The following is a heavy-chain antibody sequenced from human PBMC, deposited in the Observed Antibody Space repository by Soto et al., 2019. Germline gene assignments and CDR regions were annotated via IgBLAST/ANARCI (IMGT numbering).Heavy chain of an antibody. CDR2: INRDANDI. CDR1: RGAFGDYW. Sequence: EVQLVESGGGLVQPGGSLRLSCEASRGAFGDYWMHWVRQAPGKGLVWVSRINRDANDIIYADSVKGRFTASRDNAKNMVFLQMDRLRVEDTAGYYCARDGPPNWFDSWGQGTLVTVSS. V-gene: IGHV3-74*01. CDR3: ARDGPPNWFDS. J-gene: IGHJ5*01.